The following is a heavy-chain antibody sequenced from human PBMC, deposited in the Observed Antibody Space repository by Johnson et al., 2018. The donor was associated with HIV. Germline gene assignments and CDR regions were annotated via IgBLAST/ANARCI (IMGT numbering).Heavy chain of an antibody. V-gene: IGHV3-30*04. J-gene: IGHJ3*02. CDR3: ANGGGGAFDI. CDR2: ISYDGSNK. D-gene: IGHD3-16*01. CDR1: GFTFSSYA. Sequence: QVQLVESGGGVVQPGRSLRLSCAASGFTFSSYAMHWVRQAPGKGLEWVAVISYDGSNKYYADSVKGRFTISRDNSKNTLYLQMSSLRAEDTAVFYCANGGGGAFDIWGQGTMVTVSS.